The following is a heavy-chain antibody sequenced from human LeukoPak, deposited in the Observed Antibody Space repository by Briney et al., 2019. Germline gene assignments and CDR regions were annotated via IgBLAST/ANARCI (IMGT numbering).Heavy chain of an antibody. J-gene: IGHJ3*02. D-gene: IGHD5-24*01. CDR1: GGSFSGYY. CDR2: INHSGST. V-gene: IGHV4-34*01. Sequence: PSETLSLTCAVYGGSFSGYYWSWIRQPPGKGLEWIGEINHSGSTNYNPSLKSRVTISVDTSKNQFSLKLSSVTAADTAVYYCARVKRSSDAFDIWGQGTMVTVSS. CDR3: ARVKRSSDAFDI.